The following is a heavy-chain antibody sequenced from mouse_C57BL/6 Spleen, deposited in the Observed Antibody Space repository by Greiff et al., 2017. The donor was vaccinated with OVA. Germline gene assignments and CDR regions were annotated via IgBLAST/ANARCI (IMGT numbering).Heavy chain of an antibody. J-gene: IGHJ1*03. V-gene: IGHV1-81*01. CDR1: GYTFTSYG. D-gene: IGHD1-1*01. CDR2: IYPRSGNT. Sequence: VQLQQSGAELARPGASVKLSCKASGYTFTSYGISWVKQRTGQGLEWIGEIYPRSGNTYYNEKFKGKATLTADESSSTAYMELRSLTSEDSAVYFCARFPSITTVVDPYWYFDVWGTGTTVTVSS. CDR3: ARFPSITTVVDPYWYFDV.